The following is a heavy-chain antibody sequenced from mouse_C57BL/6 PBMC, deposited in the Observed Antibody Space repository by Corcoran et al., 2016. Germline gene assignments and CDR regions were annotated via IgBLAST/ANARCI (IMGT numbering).Heavy chain of an antibody. V-gene: IGHV1-76*01. D-gene: IGHD4-1*01. CDR3: AKTGTVYFDY. J-gene: IGHJ2*01. Sequence: QVQLKQSGAELVRPGASVKLSCKASGYTFTDYYINWVKQRPGQGLEWIARIYPGSGNTYYNEKFKGKATLTAEKSSSTAYMQLSSLTSEDSAVYFCAKTGTVYFDYWGQGTTLTVSS. CDR2: IYPGSGNT. CDR1: GYTFTDYY.